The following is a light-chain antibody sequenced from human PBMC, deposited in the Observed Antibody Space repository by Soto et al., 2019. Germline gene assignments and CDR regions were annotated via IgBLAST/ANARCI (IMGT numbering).Light chain of an antibody. CDR2: MIS. V-gene: IGKV2-24*01. Sequence: DFVMTQTPLSSPVTLGQPASISCRSSQSLVHSDGNSYLSWLHQRPGQPPRLLIYMISNRFSGGPGRFSGSGAGTDFTLKISRVEPEDVGVYYCMQATQPYTFGQGTKLEIK. CDR1: QSLVHSDGNSY. J-gene: IGKJ2*01. CDR3: MQATQPYT.